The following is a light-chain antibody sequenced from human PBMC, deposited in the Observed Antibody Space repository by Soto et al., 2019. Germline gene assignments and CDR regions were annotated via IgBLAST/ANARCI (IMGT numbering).Light chain of an antibody. CDR2: GAS. CDR3: QQYGASTWT. Sequence: EILLTQSPGNLSLSPGERATLSCRASQSVSSSYLGWYQQKPGQAPRLLIHGASIRATGIPDRFSVSGSGTDVIITISRLEKEDFSVYYCQQYGASTWTFGQGTKV. J-gene: IGKJ1*01. CDR1: QSVSSSY. V-gene: IGKV3-20*01.